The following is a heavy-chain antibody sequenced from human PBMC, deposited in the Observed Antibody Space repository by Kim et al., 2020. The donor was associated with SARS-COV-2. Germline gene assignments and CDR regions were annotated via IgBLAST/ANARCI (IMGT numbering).Heavy chain of an antibody. Sequence: SETLSFTCTVSGGSISSSSYYWGWIRQPPGKGLEWIGSIYYSGSTYYNPSLKSRVTISVDTSKNQFSLKLSSVTAADTAVYYCARHKGIRHMIVVVEGWFDPWGQGTLVTVSS. CDR2: IYYSGST. CDR1: GGSISSSSYY. CDR3: ARHKGIRHMIVVVEGWFDP. D-gene: IGHD3-22*01. V-gene: IGHV4-39*01. J-gene: IGHJ5*02.